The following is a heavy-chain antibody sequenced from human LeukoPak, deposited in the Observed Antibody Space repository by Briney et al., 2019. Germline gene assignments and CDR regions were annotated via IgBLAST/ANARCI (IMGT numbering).Heavy chain of an antibody. V-gene: IGHV3-33*01. J-gene: IGHJ3*02. CDR3: ARDSSTTVTGAFDI. Sequence: AGRPLRLSCAASGFTFSSYGMHWVRQAPGKGLEWVAVIWYDGSNKYYADSVKGRFTISRDNSKNTLYLQMNSLRAEDTAVYYCARDSSTTVTGAFDIWGQGTMVTVSS. CDR1: GFTFSSYG. CDR2: IWYDGSNK. D-gene: IGHD4-17*01.